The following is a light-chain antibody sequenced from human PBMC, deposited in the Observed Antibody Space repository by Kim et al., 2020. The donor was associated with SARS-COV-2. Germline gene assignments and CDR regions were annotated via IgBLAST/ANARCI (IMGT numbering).Light chain of an antibody. CDR2: GAS. J-gene: IGKJ4*01. CDR3: QQYNNWPLT. CDR1: QSVSSN. Sequence: VSPGQRASLSCRASQSVSSNLAWYQQKPGQAPRLLIYGASTGATGIPARFSGSGSGTEFTLTISSLQSEDLAVYYCQQYNNWPLTFGGGTKVDIK. V-gene: IGKV3-15*01.